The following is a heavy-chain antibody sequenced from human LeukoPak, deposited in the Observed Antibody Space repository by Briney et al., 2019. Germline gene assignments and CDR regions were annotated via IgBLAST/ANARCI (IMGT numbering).Heavy chain of an antibody. CDR3: ARGYPYEDFYYYYYMDV. D-gene: IGHD3-3*01. J-gene: IGHJ6*03. CDR2: INHSGST. CDR1: SGSFSGYY. Sequence: SETLSLTCAYSGSFSGYYWSWIRQSPGQGLEWIGEINHSGSTNYNPSLKSRVTISVDTSKNQFSLKLSSVTAADTAVYYCARGYPYEDFYYYYYMDVWGKGTTVTISS. V-gene: IGHV4-34*01.